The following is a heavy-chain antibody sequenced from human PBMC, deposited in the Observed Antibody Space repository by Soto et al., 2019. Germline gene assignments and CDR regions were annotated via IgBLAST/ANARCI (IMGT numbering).Heavy chain of an antibody. CDR2: ISGSGGST. J-gene: IGHJ3*02. Sequence: WSLRLSCAASGFTFSSYAMSWVRQAPGKGLEWVSAISGSGGSTYYADSVKGRFTISRDNSKNTLYLQMNSLRAEDTAVYYCAKDGPTYYYDSSAYYPGAFDIWGQGTMLTVSS. CDR1: GFTFSSYA. V-gene: IGHV3-23*01. CDR3: AKDGPTYYYDSSAYYPGAFDI. D-gene: IGHD3-22*01.